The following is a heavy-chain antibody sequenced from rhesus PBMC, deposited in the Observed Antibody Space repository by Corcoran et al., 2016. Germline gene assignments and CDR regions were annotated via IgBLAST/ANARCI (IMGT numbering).Heavy chain of an antibody. CDR3: ATQGYVDY. CDR2: MEPEDREA. V-gene: IGHV1-111*02. CDR1: GYTFTDYS. Sequence: EVQLVQSGAEVKKPGASVKISCKASGYTFTDYSLHWLRQAPGKGIEWMGRMEPEDREAIHAKKFQDRVTITADTSTDTAYMELSSLGSEDTAVYYCATQGYVDYWGQGVLVTVSS. J-gene: IGHJ4*01.